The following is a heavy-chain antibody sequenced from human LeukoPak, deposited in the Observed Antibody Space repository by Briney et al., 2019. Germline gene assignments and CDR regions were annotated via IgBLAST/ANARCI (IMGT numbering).Heavy chain of an antibody. CDR1: GYTFTSYG. Sequence: ASVKVSCKASGYTFTSYGISWVRQAPGQGLEWMGWISAYNGNTNYAQKPQGRVTMTTDTSTSTAYMELRSLRSDDTAVYYCARDSAEWELRFGYFDYWGQGTLVTVSS. D-gene: IGHD1-26*01. V-gene: IGHV1-18*01. J-gene: IGHJ4*02. CDR3: ARDSAEWELRFGYFDY. CDR2: ISAYNGNT.